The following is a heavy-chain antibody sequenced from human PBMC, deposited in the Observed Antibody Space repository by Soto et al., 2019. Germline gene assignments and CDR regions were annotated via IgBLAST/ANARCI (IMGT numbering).Heavy chain of an antibody. V-gene: IGHV4-39*01. CDR3: ARITCSGGSCSNFDY. CDR2: IYYSGST. Sequence: PSETLSLTCTVSGGSISSSSYYWGWIRQPPGKGLEWIGSIYYSGSTYYNPSLKSRVTISVDTPKNQFSLKLSSVTAADTAVYYCARITCSGGSCSNFDYWGQGTLVTVSS. J-gene: IGHJ4*02. CDR1: GGSISSSSYY. D-gene: IGHD2-15*01.